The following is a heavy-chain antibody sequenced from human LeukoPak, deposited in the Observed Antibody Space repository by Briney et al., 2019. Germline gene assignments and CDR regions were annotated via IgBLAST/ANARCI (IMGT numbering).Heavy chain of an antibody. J-gene: IGHJ3*02. CDR1: GGSISSGGYY. CDR2: IYYSGST. CDR3: ARVRTYYYDSSGYYPDAFDI. D-gene: IGHD3-22*01. Sequence: SQTLSLTCTVSGGSISSGGYYWSWIRQHPGKGLEWIEYIYYSGSTYYNPSLKSRVTISVDTSKNQFSLKLSSVTAADTAVYYCARVRTYYYDSSGYYPDAFDIWGQGTMVTVSS. V-gene: IGHV4-31*03.